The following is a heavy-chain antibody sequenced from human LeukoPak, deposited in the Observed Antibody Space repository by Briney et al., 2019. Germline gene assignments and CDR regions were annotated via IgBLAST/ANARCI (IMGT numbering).Heavy chain of an antibody. J-gene: IGHJ4*02. CDR2: IIPIFGTA. CDR3: ARVAAAGTGYFDY. CDR1: GGTFSSYA. Sequence: SVKVSCKASGGTFSSYAISWVRQAPGQGLEWMGGIIPIFGTANYAQKFQGGVTITADESTSTAYMELSSLRSEDTAVYYCARVAAAGTGYFDYWGQGTLVTVSS. D-gene: IGHD6-13*01. V-gene: IGHV1-69*13.